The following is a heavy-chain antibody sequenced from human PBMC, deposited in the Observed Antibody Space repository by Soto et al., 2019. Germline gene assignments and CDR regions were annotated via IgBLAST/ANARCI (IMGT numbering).Heavy chain of an antibody. CDR2: IKSDGSST. CDR3: ARDRSYSLDV. V-gene: IGHV3-74*01. J-gene: IGHJ6*02. Sequence: EVQLVESGGGLLQPGGSLRLSCAVSGSTFSNYWMHWVRQAPGKGLVWVSHIKSDGSSTNYADFVKGRFTIARDNAKNTVYLQMNSLRADDTAVYYCARDRSYSLDVWGQGTTVTVSS. CDR1: GSTFSNYW.